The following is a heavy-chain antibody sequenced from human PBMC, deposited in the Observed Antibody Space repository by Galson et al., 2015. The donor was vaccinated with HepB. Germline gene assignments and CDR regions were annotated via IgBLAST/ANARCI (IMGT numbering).Heavy chain of an antibody. CDR1: GYSFTSYW. J-gene: IGHJ3*02. D-gene: IGHD5-18*01. CDR3: ASHISGYSYGYEGADAAFDI. V-gene: IGHV5-51*01. Sequence: QSGAEVKKPGESLKISCKGSGYSFTSYWIGWVRQMPGKGLEWMGIIYPGDSDTRYSPSFQGQVTISADKSISTAYLQWSSLKASDTAMYYCASHISGYSYGYEGADAAFDIWGQGTMVTVSS. CDR2: IYPGDSDT.